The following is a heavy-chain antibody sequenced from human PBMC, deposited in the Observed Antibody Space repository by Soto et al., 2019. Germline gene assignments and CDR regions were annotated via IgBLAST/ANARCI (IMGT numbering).Heavy chain of an antibody. V-gene: IGHV4-59*08. Sequence: QVQLQESGPGLVKPSETLSLTCTVSSGSISSYYWSWIRQPPGKGLEFIGYIFYSGSTNYNPSLKSRVTISVDTSKNQFSLTLISVTAADTAVYYCARSIWSGYLNAFDIWGQGTMVTVSS. CDR3: ARSIWSGYLNAFDI. CDR2: IFYSGST. CDR1: SGSISSYY. D-gene: IGHD3-3*01. J-gene: IGHJ3*02.